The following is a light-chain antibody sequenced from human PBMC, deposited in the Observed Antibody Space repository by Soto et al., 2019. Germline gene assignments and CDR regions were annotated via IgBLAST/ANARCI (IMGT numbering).Light chain of an antibody. CDR3: QQSYRTPLT. CDR1: QSVRSS. V-gene: IGKV3-15*01. Sequence: EIVMTQSPATLSVSLGERATLSCRASQSVRSSLAWYQQKPGQAPRLLIYGASTRATGIPARFSGSGSGTEFTLTISSLQSEDFATYFCQQSYRTPLTFGGGTKVDI. CDR2: GAS. J-gene: IGKJ4*01.